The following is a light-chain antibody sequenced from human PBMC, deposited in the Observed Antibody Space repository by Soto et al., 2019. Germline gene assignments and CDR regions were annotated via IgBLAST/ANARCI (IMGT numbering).Light chain of an antibody. V-gene: IGLV1-44*01. CDR2: DNN. CDR3: NSYTNRNTVV. Sequence: QSVLIQPPSVSGTPGQRVTITCSGGRSNIGTKTVNWYQNLPGSAPKLVIYDNNRRPSGVPDRFSGSKSGTSASLAISGLQSEDEAHYYCNSYTNRNTVVFCGGTKLTVL. CDR1: RSNIGTKT. J-gene: IGLJ2*01.